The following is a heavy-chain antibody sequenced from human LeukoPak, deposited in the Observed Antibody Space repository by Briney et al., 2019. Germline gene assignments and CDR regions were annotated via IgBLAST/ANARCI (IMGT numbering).Heavy chain of an antibody. J-gene: IGHJ5*02. D-gene: IGHD3-10*01. Sequence: PGGSLRLSCAASGFTFSSYSMNWVRQAPGKGLEWVSSISSSSSCIYYADSVKGRFTISRDNAKNSLYLQMNSLRAEDTAVYYCARCSMVRGVIRFNWFDPWGQGTLVTVSS. V-gene: IGHV3-21*01. CDR3: ARCSMVRGVIRFNWFDP. CDR2: ISSSSSCI. CDR1: GFTFSSYS.